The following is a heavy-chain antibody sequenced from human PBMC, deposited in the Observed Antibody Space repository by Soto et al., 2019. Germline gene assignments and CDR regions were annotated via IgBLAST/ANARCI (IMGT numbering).Heavy chain of an antibody. CDR1: GFTFSSYW. D-gene: IGHD3-3*01. J-gene: IGHJ4*02. CDR2: INSDGGST. CDR3: ASHIREAHITIFGVPLYHGGLDY. V-gene: IGHV3-74*01. Sequence: PGGSLRLSCAASGFTFSSYWMHWVRQAPGKGLVWVSRINSDGGSTSYADSVKGRFTISRDNAKNTLYLQMNSLRAEDTAVYYCASHIREAHITIFGVPLYHGGLDYWGQGTLVTVSS.